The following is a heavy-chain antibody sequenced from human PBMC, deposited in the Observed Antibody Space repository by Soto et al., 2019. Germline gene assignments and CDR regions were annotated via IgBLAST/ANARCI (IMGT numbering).Heavy chain of an antibody. CDR1: GGSISSSSYY. J-gene: IGHJ6*02. V-gene: IGHV4-39*01. Sequence: KTSETLSLTCTVSGGSISSSSYYWGWIRQPPGKGLEWIGSIYYSGSTYYNPSLKSRVTISVDTSKNQFSLKLSSVTAADTAVYYCARRWLGLGLSDVWGQGTTVTVSS. CDR2: IYYSGST. D-gene: IGHD3-9*01. CDR3: ARRWLGLGLSDV.